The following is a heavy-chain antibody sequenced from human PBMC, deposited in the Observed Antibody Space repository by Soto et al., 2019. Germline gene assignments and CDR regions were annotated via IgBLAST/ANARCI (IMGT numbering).Heavy chain of an antibody. Sequence: QVQLVQSGAEVKKPGASVKLSCKASGYTFINYYIHWVRQDPGQGLEWMGIFNPTSGSTNYAQKFQGRVTLNMDTSTRTVYMELSSLRFDDTAVYYCARDLAAGDYWGQGTLVTVSS. J-gene: IGHJ4*02. CDR3: ARDLAAGDY. D-gene: IGHD6-13*01. V-gene: IGHV1-46*01. CDR2: FNPTSGST. CDR1: GYTFINYY.